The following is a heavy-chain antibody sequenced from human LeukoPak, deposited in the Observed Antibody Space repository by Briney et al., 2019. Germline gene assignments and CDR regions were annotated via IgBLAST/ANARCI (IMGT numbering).Heavy chain of an antibody. CDR1: GFTFSSYE. J-gene: IGHJ4*02. Sequence: GGSLRLSCVASGFTFSSYEMNWVRQAPGKGLEWVSYISSSGSTIYYADSVKGRFTISRDNAKNSLYLQMNSLRAEDTAVYYCATETNGRHYDYWGQGTLLTVSS. CDR3: ATETNGRHYDY. V-gene: IGHV3-48*03. D-gene: IGHD1-14*01. CDR2: ISSSGSTI.